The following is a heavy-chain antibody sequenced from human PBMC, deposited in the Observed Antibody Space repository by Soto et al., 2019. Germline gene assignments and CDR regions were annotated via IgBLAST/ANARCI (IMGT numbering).Heavy chain of an antibody. CDR1: GYTFTSDG. CDR2: ISAYNGNT. CDR3: ARVTAAAGTRGVEV. J-gene: IGHJ6*04. D-gene: IGHD6-13*01. V-gene: IGHV1-18*01. Sequence: ASVKVSCKASGYTFTSDGISWVRQAPGQGLEWMGWISAYNGNTNYAQKLQGRVTMTTDTSTSTAYMELRSLRSDDTAVYYCARVTAAAGTRGVEVWGEGTTVTVSS.